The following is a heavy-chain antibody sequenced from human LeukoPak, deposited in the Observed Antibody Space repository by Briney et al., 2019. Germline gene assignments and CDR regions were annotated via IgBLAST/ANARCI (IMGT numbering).Heavy chain of an antibody. CDR1: GFTFRTYE. D-gene: IGHD6-13*01. V-gene: IGHV3-48*03. J-gene: IGHJ3*02. CDR3: ARDWCNNNWYNSFDT. CDR2: ISSSGKTV. Sequence: GGSLRLSCAASGFTFRTYEMNWVRQAPGKGLEWVSYISSSGKTVYYADSVKGRFTISRDNAKNSVYLQMNSLRAEDTAVYYCARDWCNNNWYNSFDTWGQGTMVTVSS.